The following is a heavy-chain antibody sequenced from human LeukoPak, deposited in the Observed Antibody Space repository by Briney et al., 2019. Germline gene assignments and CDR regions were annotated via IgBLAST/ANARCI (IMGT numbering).Heavy chain of an antibody. Sequence: ASVKVSCKASGYTFTGYYMHWVRQAPGQGLELMGRINPNSGGTNYAQKFQGRVTMTRDTSISTAYMELSRLRSDDTAVYYCARGLRYNWNRQGVDYWGQGTLVTVSS. CDR3: ARGLRYNWNRQGVDY. J-gene: IGHJ4*02. CDR1: GYTFTGYY. D-gene: IGHD1-20*01. CDR2: INPNSGGT. V-gene: IGHV1-2*06.